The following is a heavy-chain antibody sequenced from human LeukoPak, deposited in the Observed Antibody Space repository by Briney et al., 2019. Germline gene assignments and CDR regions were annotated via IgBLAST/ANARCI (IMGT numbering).Heavy chain of an antibody. J-gene: IGHJ6*02. CDR3: ARASRAPGYCSSTSCYRAYYYYGMDV. D-gene: IGHD2-2*02. CDR1: GGSFSGYY. CDR2: INHSGST. V-gene: IGHV4-34*01. Sequence: SETLSLTCAVYGGSFSGYYWSWIRQPPGKGLEWIGEINHSGSTNYNPSLKSRVTISVDTSKNQFSLKLSSVTAADTAVYYCARASRAPGYCSSTSCYRAYYYYGMDVWAKGPRSPSP.